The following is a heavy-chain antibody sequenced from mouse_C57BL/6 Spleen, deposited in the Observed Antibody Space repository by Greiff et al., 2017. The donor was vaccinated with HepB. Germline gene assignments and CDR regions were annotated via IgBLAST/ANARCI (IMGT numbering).Heavy chain of an antibody. Sequence: EVQLQQSGPELVKPGASVKISCTASGYTFTDYYMNWVKQSHGKSLEWIGDINPNNGGTSYNQKFKGKATLTVDKSSSTAYMELRSLKSEDSAVYYCASELSFYDYWGQGTTLTVSS. CDR1: GYTFTDYY. CDR2: INPNNGGT. D-gene: IGHD1-3*01. V-gene: IGHV1-26*01. CDR3: ASELSFYDY. J-gene: IGHJ2*01.